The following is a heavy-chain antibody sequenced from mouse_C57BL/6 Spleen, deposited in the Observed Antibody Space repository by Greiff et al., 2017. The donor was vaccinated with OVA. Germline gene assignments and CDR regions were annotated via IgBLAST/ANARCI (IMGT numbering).Heavy chain of an antibody. CDR2: IDPSDSYT. CDR1: GYTFTSYW. V-gene: IGHV1-59*01. Sequence: VQLQQSGAELVRPGTSVKLSCKASGYTFTSYWMHWVKQRPGQGLEWIGVIDPSDSYTNYNQKFKGKATLTVDQSSSTAYMQLRRLTSEDSAVYYCARTGTAHWYFDVWGKGTTVTVSS. CDR3: ARTGTAHWYFDV. J-gene: IGHJ1*03. D-gene: IGHD4-1*01.